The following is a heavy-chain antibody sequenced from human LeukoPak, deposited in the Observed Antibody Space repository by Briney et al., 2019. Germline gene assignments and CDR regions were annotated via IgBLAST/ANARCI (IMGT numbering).Heavy chain of an antibody. Sequence: WASVKVSCKASGYTFTGYYMHWVRQAPGQGLEWMGWINPNSGGTNYAQKFQGRVTMTRDTSISTAYMELSRLRSDDTAVYYCASSSIRGEWSVFDYWGQGTLVTVSS. J-gene: IGHJ4*02. V-gene: IGHV1-2*02. CDR3: ASSSIRGEWSVFDY. D-gene: IGHD3-16*01. CDR1: GYTFTGYY. CDR2: INPNSGGT.